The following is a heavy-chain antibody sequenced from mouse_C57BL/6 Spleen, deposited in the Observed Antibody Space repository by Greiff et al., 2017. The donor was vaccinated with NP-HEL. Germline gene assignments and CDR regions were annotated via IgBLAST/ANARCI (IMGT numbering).Heavy chain of an antibody. CDR3: ASILYDGGYYAMDY. Sequence: EVQLQQSGPELVKPGASVKISCKASGYTFTDYYMNWVKQSHGKSLEWIGDINPNNGGTSYNQKFKGKATLTVDKSSSTAYMELRSLTSEDSAVYYCASILYDGGYYAMDYWGQGTSVTVSS. J-gene: IGHJ4*01. D-gene: IGHD2-3*01. CDR2: INPNNGGT. CDR1: GYTFTDYY. V-gene: IGHV1-26*01.